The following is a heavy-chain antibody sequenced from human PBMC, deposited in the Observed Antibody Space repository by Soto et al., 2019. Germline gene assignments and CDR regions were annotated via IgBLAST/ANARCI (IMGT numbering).Heavy chain of an antibody. CDR3: ARSLGGQWFGHLSSVAFDT. D-gene: IGHD3-10*01. Sequence: SETLSLTCTVSGGSISSSSYFWGWIRQPPGKGLEWIGSIYYSGSTYYNPSLKSRVTISVDTSKNRFSLKLSSVTAADTAVYCGARSLGGQWFGHLSSVAFDTWGQGTMVTVSS. CDR2: IYYSGST. J-gene: IGHJ3*02. CDR1: GGSISSSSYF. V-gene: IGHV4-39*01.